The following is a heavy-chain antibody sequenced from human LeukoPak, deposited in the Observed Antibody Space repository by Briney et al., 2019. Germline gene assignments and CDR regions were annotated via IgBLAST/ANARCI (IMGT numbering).Heavy chain of an antibody. Sequence: SETLSLTCTVSGGSISSYYWSWIRQPPGKGLEWIGYIYYSGSTNYNPSLKSRVTISVDTSKNQFSLKLSSVTAADTAVYYCARDREGGTFGDFFDYWGQGTLVTVSS. CDR1: GGSISSYY. D-gene: IGHD3-10*01. CDR3: ARDREGGTFGDFFDY. J-gene: IGHJ4*02. V-gene: IGHV4-4*08. CDR2: IYYSGST.